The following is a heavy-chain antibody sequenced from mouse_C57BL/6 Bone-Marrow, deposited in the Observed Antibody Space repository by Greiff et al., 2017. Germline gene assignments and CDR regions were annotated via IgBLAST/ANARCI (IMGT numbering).Heavy chain of an antibody. CDR3: ARFAYSGPY. Sequence: QVQLQQSGAELARPGASVKLSCKASGYTFTSYGISWVKQRTGQGLEWIGEISPRSGNTYYNEKFKGKATLTADKSSSTAYMELRSLTSEDSAVYFCARFAYSGPYWGQGTLVTVSA. D-gene: IGHD2-12*01. CDR1: GYTFTSYG. CDR2: ISPRSGNT. V-gene: IGHV1-81*01. J-gene: IGHJ3*01.